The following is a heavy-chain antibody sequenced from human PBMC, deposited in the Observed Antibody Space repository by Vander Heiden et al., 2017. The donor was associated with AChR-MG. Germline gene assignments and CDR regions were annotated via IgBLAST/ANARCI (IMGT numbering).Heavy chain of an antibody. CDR1: GFTFSSYG. Sequence: QVQLVESGGGVVQPGRSLRLSCAASGFTFSSYGMHWVLQAPGKGLEWVAVISYDGSNKYYADSVKGRFTISRDNSKNTLYLQMNSLRAEDTAVYYCAKDLVAAPTYYYYGMDVWGQGTTVTVSS. J-gene: IGHJ6*02. CDR3: AKDLVAAPTYYYYGMDV. D-gene: IGHD2-15*01. CDR2: ISYDGSNK. V-gene: IGHV3-30*18.